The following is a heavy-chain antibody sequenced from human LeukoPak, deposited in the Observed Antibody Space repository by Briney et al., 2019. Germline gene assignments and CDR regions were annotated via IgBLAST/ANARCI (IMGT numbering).Heavy chain of an antibody. D-gene: IGHD3-16*01. CDR1: GDSVSSNSAT. CDR3: AREGSDGYLFDY. J-gene: IGHJ4*02. CDR2: TYYRSKWYN. Sequence: SQTLSLTCAISGDSVSSNSATWDWIRQSPSRGLEWLGRTYYRSKWYNDYAVSVKSRVTINPDSSKNQFSLQLNSVTPEDTAVYYCAREGSDGYLFDYWGQGSLVIVSS. V-gene: IGHV6-1*01.